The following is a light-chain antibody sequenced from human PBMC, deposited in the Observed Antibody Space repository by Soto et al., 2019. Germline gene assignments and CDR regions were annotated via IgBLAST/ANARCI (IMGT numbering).Light chain of an antibody. CDR1: SSDVGSHNL. CDR3: CSNAAGSTYV. Sequence: QSVLTQPASVSGSPGQSITISCSGTSSDVGSHNLVSWYQQFPGKAPKLIIFEASKRPSGVSNRFSGSKSGSTASLTISGLQAEDEADYYCCSNAAGSTYVFGSGTKVTVL. CDR2: EAS. J-gene: IGLJ1*01. V-gene: IGLV2-23*01.